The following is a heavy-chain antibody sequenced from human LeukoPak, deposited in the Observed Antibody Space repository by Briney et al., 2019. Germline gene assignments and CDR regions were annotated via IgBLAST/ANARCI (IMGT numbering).Heavy chain of an antibody. D-gene: IGHD2-21*02. Sequence: GGSLRLSCAASGFTFSSYGMHWVRQAPGKGLEWVSAISGSGGSTYYADSVKGRFTISRDNSKNTLYLQMNSLRAEDTAVYYCAKEAALSVVTATTFGYWGQGTLVTVSS. CDR1: GFTFSSYG. CDR2: ISGSGGST. CDR3: AKEAALSVVTATTFGY. J-gene: IGHJ4*02. V-gene: IGHV3-23*01.